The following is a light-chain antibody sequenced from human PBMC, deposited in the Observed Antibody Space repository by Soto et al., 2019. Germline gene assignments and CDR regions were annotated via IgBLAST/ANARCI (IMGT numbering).Light chain of an antibody. V-gene: IGKV3-11*01. CDR1: QSVSSS. CDR3: QHYNNWPFT. CDR2: DAS. J-gene: IGKJ2*01. Sequence: ETVLTQSPATLSLSPGERATLSCRASQSVSSSLAWYQQRPGQAPRLLIYDASNRATGIPARFSGGGSETEFTLTISSLQSEDFAVYYCQHYNNWPFTFGQGTKVDIK.